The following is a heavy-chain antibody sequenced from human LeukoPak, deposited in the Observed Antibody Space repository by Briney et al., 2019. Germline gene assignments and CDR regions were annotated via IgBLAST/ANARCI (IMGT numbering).Heavy chain of an antibody. CDR3: ARESGSYPNVAFDI. CDR1: RFTFSSYS. V-gene: IGHV3-21*01. Sequence: PGGSLRLSCAASRFTFSSYSMNWVRQAPGKGLEWVSSISSTSSYIYYADSVKGRFTISRDNAKNSLYLQMNSLRAEDTAVYYCARESGSYPNVAFDIWGQGTMVTVSS. D-gene: IGHD1-26*01. CDR2: ISSTSSYI. J-gene: IGHJ3*02.